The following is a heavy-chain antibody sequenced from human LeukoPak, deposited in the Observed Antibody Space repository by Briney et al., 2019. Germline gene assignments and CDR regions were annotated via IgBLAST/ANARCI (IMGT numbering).Heavy chain of an antibody. D-gene: IGHD5-24*01. CDR1: GSSLSSGEVG. Sequence: SGPTLVKPTQTLTLTCSFSGSSLSSGEVGVAWIRQSPGKALEWLGIIYWDDDRRYSPSLKTRLTITKDTSKNHVVLTMTNMDPVDTATYFCAHRRAGYNLVFDHWGQGTLVTVSS. CDR3: AHRRAGYNLVFDH. CDR2: IYWDDDR. V-gene: IGHV2-5*02. J-gene: IGHJ4*02.